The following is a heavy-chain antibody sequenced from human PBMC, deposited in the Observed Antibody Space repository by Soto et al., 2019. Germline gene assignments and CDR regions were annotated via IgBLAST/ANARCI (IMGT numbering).Heavy chain of an antibody. V-gene: IGHV3-30*18. CDR2: ISYDGRSE. J-gene: IGHJ6*02. Sequence: QVQLMESGGGVVQPGRSLRLSCAASGFTFSSYGMHWVRQAPGKGLEWVAVISYDGRSEDYADSVKGRFTISRDNSKNTLYLQMNSLRAEDTAVYYCAKDLRATLDFYYGMDVWGQGTTVTVSS. CDR1: GFTFSSYG. CDR3: AKDLRATLDFYYGMDV. D-gene: IGHD6-13*01.